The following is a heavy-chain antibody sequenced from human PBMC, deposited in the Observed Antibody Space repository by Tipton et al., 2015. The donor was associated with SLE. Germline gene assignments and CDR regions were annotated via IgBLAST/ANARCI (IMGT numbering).Heavy chain of an antibody. Sequence: SLRLSCAASGFTFSSYAMHWVRQAPGKGLEWVAVISYDGSNKYYADSVKGRFTISRDNSKNTLYLQMNSLRAEDTAVYYCAKVNYTAAGTGRGYYYYMDVWGKGTTVTVSS. V-gene: IGHV3-30*04. CDR3: AKVNYTAAGTGRGYYYYMDV. CDR1: GFTFSSYA. CDR2: ISYDGSNK. J-gene: IGHJ6*03. D-gene: IGHD3-10*01.